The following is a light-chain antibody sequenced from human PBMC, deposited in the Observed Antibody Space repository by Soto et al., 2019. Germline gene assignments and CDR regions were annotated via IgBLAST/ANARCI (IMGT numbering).Light chain of an antibody. CDR3: QQRSNWLT. Sequence: EIVLTQSPATLSLSPGERATLSCRASQSVSSYLAWCQQKPGQARRLLIYDASNRATGIPARFSGSGSGTDFTLTISSLEPEDFAVYYCQQRSNWLTFGGGTKVDNK. J-gene: IGKJ4*01. CDR2: DAS. V-gene: IGKV3-11*01. CDR1: QSVSSY.